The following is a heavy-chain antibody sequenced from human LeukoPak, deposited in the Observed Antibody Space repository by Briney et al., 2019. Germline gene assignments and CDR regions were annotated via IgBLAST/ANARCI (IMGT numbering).Heavy chain of an antibody. V-gene: IGHV1-2*02. Sequence: ASVKVSCKASGYTFTGYYMHWVRQAPGQGLEWMGWINPNSGGTNYAQKFQGRVTRTRDTSISTAYMELSRLRSDDTAVYYCARVSGDGTVTYYYFDYWGQGTLVTVSS. CDR3: ARVSGDGTVTYYYFDY. CDR2: INPNSGGT. CDR1: GYTFTGYY. J-gene: IGHJ4*02. D-gene: IGHD4-17*01.